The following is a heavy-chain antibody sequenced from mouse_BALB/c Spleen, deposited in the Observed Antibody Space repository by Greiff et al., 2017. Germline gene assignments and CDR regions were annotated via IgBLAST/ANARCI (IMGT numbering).Heavy chain of an antibody. CDR1: GYTFTDYN. CDR2: IYPYNGGT. Sequence: VHVKQSGPELVKPGASVKISCKASGYTFTDYNMHWVKQSHGKSLEWIGYIYPYNGGTGYNQKFKSKATLTVDNSSSTAYMELRSLTSEDSAVYYCAIYYGNYDAMDYWGQGTSVTVSS. V-gene: IGHV1S29*02. CDR3: AIYYGNYDAMDY. J-gene: IGHJ4*01. D-gene: IGHD2-1*01.